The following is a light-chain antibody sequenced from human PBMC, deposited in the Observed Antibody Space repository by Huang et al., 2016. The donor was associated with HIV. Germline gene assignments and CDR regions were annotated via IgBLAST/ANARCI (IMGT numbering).Light chain of an antibody. CDR1: QSVATD. CDR2: GAS. V-gene: IGKV3-15*01. J-gene: IGKJ2*01. Sequence: EIILMQSPATLSLSPGEGASLSCRANQSVATDLAWYLHRPGQSPRILIFGASTRASVLPGRLSGSGSGTKFTLTVSGLQYEDFAVYYCQQYHNWPYTFGQGTKLEI. CDR3: QQYHNWPYT.